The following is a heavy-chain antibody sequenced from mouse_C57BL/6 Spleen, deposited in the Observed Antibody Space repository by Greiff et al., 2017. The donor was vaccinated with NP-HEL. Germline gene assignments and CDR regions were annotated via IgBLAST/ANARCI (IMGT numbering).Heavy chain of an antibody. CDR3: ARHDYDEGYYAMDY. CDR1: GFSLTSYG. CDR2: IWSDGST. J-gene: IGHJ4*01. V-gene: IGHV2-6-1*01. Sequence: VKLVESGPGLVAPSQSLSITCTVSGFSLTSYGVHWVRQPPGKGLEWLVVIWSDGSTTYNSALNSRLSISKDNSKSQVFLKMNSLQTDDTAMYYCARHDYDEGYYAMDYWGQGTSVTVSS. D-gene: IGHD2-4*01.